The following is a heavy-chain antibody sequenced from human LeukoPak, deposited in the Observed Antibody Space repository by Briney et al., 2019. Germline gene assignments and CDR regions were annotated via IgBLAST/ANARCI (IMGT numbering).Heavy chain of an antibody. CDR1: GFTFSSYA. CDR2: ISGSGGST. CDR3: AKCRRGILMVYAMAYYFDY. J-gene: IGHJ4*02. V-gene: IGHV3-23*01. D-gene: IGHD2-8*01. Sequence: GGSLRLSCAASGFTFSSYAMSWVRQARGKGLEWVSAISGSGGSTYYADSVKGRFTISRDNSKNTLYLQMNSLRAEDTAVYYCAKCRRGILMVYAMAYYFDYWGQGTLVTVSS.